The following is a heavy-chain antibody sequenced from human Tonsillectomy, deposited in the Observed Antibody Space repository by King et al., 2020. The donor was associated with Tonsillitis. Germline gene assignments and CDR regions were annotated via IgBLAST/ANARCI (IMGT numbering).Heavy chain of an antibody. CDR3: ARGSTGSCCLDC. J-gene: IGHJ4*02. D-gene: IGHD6-19*01. V-gene: IGHV3-21*01. Sequence: VQLVESGGGLVKPGGSLRLSCAASGFTFSTYNMNWVRQAPGKGLEWVSSITSSSTYIYYGDAMKGRFTISRDNAKNSLYLQMNSLRAEDTAVYYCARGSTGSCCLDCWGQGTLVTVSP. CDR1: GFTFSTYN. CDR2: ITSSSTYI.